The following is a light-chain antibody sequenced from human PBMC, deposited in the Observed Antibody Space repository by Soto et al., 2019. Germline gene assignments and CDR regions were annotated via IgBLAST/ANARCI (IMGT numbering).Light chain of an antibody. J-gene: IGKJ1*01. CDR3: QQCNSYSRT. V-gene: IGKV1-5*01. CDR1: QSIGSC. CDR2: DAS. Sequence: DIQMTQSPSTLSASVGDRVTITCRASQSIGSCLAWDQQKPGEAPKVLIYDASSLESGVPSRFSVSGSGTEFTLTISSLQPDDFTTYSGQQCNSYSRTFGQGTKVEIK.